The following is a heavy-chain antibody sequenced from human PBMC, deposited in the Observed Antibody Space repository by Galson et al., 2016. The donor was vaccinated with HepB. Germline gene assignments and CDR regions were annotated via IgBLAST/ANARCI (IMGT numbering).Heavy chain of an antibody. CDR3: AKDLMRWFRESPFDY. Sequence: SLRLSCAASGFTFSSYAMTWVRQAPGKGLEWVSGISASGGRTYYADSLKGRFTISRDNSKNTVYLQMNSLRVEDTAMYYCAKDLMRWFRESPFDYWGQGTLVAVSS. D-gene: IGHD3-10*01. CDR2: ISASGGRT. J-gene: IGHJ4*02. V-gene: IGHV3-23*01. CDR1: GFTFSSYA.